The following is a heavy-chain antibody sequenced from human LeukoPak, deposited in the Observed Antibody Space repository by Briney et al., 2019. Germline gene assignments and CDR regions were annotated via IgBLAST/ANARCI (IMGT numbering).Heavy chain of an antibody. J-gene: IGHJ3*02. Sequence: ASVKVSCKASGHTFTSYGISWVRQAPGQGLEWMGWISAYNGNTNYAQKLQGRVTMTTDTSTSTAYMELRSLRSDDTAVYYCARDRILLRFLGSPPSDAFDIWGQGTMVTVSS. CDR3: ARDRILLRFLGSPPSDAFDI. CDR2: ISAYNGNT. CDR1: GHTFTSYG. D-gene: IGHD3-3*01. V-gene: IGHV1-18*01.